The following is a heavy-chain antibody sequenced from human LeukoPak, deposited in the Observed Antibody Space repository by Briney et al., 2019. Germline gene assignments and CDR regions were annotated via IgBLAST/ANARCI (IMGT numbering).Heavy chain of an antibody. CDR2: ISSSGSTI. Sequence: KPGGSLRLSCAASGFTFNDYYMSWIRQAPGKGLEWVSYISSSGSTIYYADSVKGRFTISRDNAKNSLYLQMNSLRAEDTAVYYCARGLLNIMITFGGVIGGFWGQGTLVTVSS. CDR3: ARGLLNIMITFGGVIGGF. D-gene: IGHD3-16*02. J-gene: IGHJ4*02. V-gene: IGHV3-11*01. CDR1: GFTFNDYY.